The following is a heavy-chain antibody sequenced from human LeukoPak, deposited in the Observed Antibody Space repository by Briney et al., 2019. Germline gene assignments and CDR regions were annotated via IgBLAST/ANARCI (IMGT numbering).Heavy chain of an antibody. CDR2: INAGNGNT. D-gene: IGHD6-19*01. J-gene: IGHJ3*02. V-gene: IGHV1-3*01. CDR3: ARTYNSWIIAEAAFDI. Sequence: ASVKVSCKASGYTFTSYAMHWVRQAPGQRLEWMGWINAGNGNTKYSQKFQGRVTITRDTSASTAYMELSSLRSEDTAVYYCARTYNSWIIAEAAFDIWGQGTMVTVSS. CDR1: GYTFTSYA.